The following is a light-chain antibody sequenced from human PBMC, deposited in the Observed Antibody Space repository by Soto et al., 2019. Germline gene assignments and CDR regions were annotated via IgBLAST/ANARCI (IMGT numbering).Light chain of an antibody. J-gene: IGLJ1*01. CDR1: SSDIGAYNY. V-gene: IGLV2-14*01. CDR2: EVT. Sequence: QSALTQPASVSGSPGQSITISCTGTSSDIGAYNYVSWYQQHPGRAPKLMIYEVTNRPSGISNRFSGSRSGNTAPLSISGLQAEDEADYYCSSFSSAIAFVFGTGTKLTVL. CDR3: SSFSSAIAFV.